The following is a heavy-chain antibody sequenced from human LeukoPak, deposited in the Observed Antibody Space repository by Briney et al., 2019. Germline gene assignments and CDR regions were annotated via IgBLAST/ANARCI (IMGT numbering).Heavy chain of an antibody. Sequence: GGSLRLSCAASGFTFSSYGMHWVRQAPGKGLEWVAVIWYDGSNKYYADSVRGRFTISRDNSKNTLYLQMNSLRAEDTAVYYCARVGPGGVVPAAMDYFDYWGQGTLVTVSS. D-gene: IGHD2-2*01. V-gene: IGHV3-33*01. CDR1: GFTFSSYG. J-gene: IGHJ4*02. CDR2: IWYDGSNK. CDR3: ARVGPGGVVPAAMDYFDY.